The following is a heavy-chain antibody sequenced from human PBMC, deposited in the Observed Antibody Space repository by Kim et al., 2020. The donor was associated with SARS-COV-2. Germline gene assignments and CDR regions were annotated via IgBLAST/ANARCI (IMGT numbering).Heavy chain of an antibody. CDR1: GFTFSSYS. V-gene: IGHV3-21*01. D-gene: IGHD2-2*01. CDR3: ARAPGCTSISCYSYYYYMDV. CDR2: ISSSSSYI. Sequence: GGSLRLSCAASGFTFSSYSMNWVRQAPGKGLEWVSSISSSSSYIYYADSVKGRFTISRDNAKNSLYLQMNSLRAEDTAVYYWARAPGCTSISCYSYYYYMDVWGKGTTVTVSS. J-gene: IGHJ6*03.